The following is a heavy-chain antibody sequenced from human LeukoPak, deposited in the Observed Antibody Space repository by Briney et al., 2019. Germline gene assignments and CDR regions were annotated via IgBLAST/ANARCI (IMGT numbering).Heavy chain of an antibody. Sequence: SETLSLTCTVSGGSISSYYWSWIRQPPGKGLEWIGYIYYSGSTNYNPSLKSRVTISVDTSKNQFSLKLSSVTAADTAVYYCARRGDTADYWGQGTLVTVSS. J-gene: IGHJ4*02. CDR2: IYYSGST. CDR3: ARRGDTADY. CDR1: GGSISSYY. V-gene: IGHV4-59*01. D-gene: IGHD3-16*01.